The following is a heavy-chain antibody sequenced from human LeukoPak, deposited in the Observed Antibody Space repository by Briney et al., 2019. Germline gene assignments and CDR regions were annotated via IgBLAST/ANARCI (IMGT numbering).Heavy chain of an antibody. D-gene: IGHD4-23*01. J-gene: IGHJ4*02. V-gene: IGHV3-30*04. CDR1: GVTSSGYA. CDR2: ISYDGSNN. CDR3: ARGRGDYGGEFDY. Sequence: GGSLRLSCAGSGVTSSGYAMHWVRQAPGKGREWGALISYDGSNNYYADSVKGRFTISRDSSKNTLYLQMNSLRAEDTAVYYCARGRGDYGGEFDYWGQGTLVTVSS.